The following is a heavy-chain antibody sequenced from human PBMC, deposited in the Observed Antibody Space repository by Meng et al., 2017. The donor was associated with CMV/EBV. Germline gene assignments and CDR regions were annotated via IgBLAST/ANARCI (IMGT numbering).Heavy chain of an antibody. CDR3: VRDHNWGPDY. CDR1: GYRFSDHY. J-gene: IGHJ4*02. V-gene: IGHV1-2*02. CDR2: IYPNSGGT. D-gene: IGHD1-1*01. Sequence: QSVSKVKSPGASVKVYFHTSGYRFSDHYMHWVRQAPGQGLEWMGWIYPNSGGTHYAQKFQDRVTMTRDTSISTVYMELSRLTSDDTAVYYCVRDHNWGPDYWGQGTLVTVSS.